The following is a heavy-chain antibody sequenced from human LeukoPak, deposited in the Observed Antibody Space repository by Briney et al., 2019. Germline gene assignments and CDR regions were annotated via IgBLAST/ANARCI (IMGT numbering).Heavy chain of an antibody. D-gene: IGHD5-12*01. CDR3: AKVQYSDYDMNFDS. J-gene: IGHJ4*02. CDR1: GFNFGDYG. CDR2: INWNGGST. Sequence: GGSLRLSCAASGFNFGDYGMSWVRQVPGKGLEWVSAINWNGGSTGYADSVKGRFTISRDNAKNSLYLQMNSLRVEDTALYYCAKVQYSDYDMNFDSWGQGTLVTVSS. V-gene: IGHV3-20*04.